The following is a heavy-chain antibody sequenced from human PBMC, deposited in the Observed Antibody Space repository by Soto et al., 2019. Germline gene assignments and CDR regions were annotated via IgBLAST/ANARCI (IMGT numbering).Heavy chain of an antibody. Sequence: GGSLRLSCSASGFTFSSYSMNWVRQAPGKGLEWVSSISSSSSYIYYADSVKGRFTISRDNDKNSLYLQMNSLRAEDTAVYYCARDSGGGNPYYFEYWGQGTLVTVSS. V-gene: IGHV3-21*01. J-gene: IGHJ4*02. CDR2: ISSSSSYI. CDR3: ARDSGGGNPYYFEY. CDR1: GFTFSSYS. D-gene: IGHD2-15*01.